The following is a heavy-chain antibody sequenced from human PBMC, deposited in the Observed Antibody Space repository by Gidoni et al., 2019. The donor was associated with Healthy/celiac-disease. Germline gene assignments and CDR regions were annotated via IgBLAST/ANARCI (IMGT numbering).Heavy chain of an antibody. CDR3: ARDGTRLLWFGEYI. D-gene: IGHD3-10*01. Sequence: EVQLVASGGGLVQPGGSLRLSCAASGFTVSSNYMSWVRQAPGKGLEGVSVIYSGGSTYYADSVKGRFTISRDNSKNTLYLQMNSLRAEDTAVYYCARDGTRLLWFGEYIWGQGTMVTVSS. V-gene: IGHV3-66*02. J-gene: IGHJ3*02. CDR2: IYSGGST. CDR1: GFTVSSNY.